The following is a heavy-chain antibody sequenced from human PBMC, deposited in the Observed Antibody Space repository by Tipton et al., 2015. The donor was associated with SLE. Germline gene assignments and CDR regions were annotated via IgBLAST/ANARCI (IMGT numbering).Heavy chain of an antibody. V-gene: IGHV4-34*01. Sequence: TLSLTCTVSGGSFSTYYWHWIRQPAGKGLEWIGEINHSGSTNYNPSLKSRVTISVDTSKNQFSLKLSSVIAADTAVYYCARGLVDSRAPGRYWGQGTPVTVSS. CDR1: GGSFSTYY. CDR2: INHSGST. CDR3: ARGLVDSRAPGRY. D-gene: IGHD3-22*01. J-gene: IGHJ4*02.